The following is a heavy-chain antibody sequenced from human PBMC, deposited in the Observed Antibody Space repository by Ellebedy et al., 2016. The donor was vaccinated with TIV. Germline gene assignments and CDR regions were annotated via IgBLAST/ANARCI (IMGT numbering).Heavy chain of an antibody. V-gene: IGHV3-74*03. J-gene: IGHJ4*02. CDR3: ARDSEDDGPALDY. CDR1: AFTFSRYW. D-gene: IGHD2-15*01. Sequence: GESLKISCAASAFTFSRYWMYWVRQAPGKGLVWVSRIKYDGSITTYADYRKGRFTISRENVKNTLYLQMNSLRAEDTALYFCARDSEDDGPALDYWGQGTLVTVSS. CDR2: IKYDGSIT.